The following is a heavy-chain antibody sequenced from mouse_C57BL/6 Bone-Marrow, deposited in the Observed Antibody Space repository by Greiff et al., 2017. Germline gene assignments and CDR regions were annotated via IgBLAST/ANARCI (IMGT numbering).Heavy chain of an antibody. D-gene: IGHD2-3*01. Sequence: QVQLKESGPELVKPGASVKISCKASGYAFSSSWMNWVKQRPGKGLEWIGRIYPGDGDTNYNGKFKGKATLTADKSSSTAYMQLSSLTSEHSSVYFCAPYGGYFYFDYWGQGTTLTVSS. V-gene: IGHV1-82*01. J-gene: IGHJ2*01. CDR1: GYAFSSSW. CDR2: IYPGDGDT. CDR3: APYGGYFYFDY.